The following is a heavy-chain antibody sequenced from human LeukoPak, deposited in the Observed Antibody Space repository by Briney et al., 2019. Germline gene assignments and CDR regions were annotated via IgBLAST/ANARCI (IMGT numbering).Heavy chain of an antibody. CDR2: IYTSGST. D-gene: IGHD6-13*01. CDR1: GGSISSGSYY. Sequence: SETLSLTCTVSGGSISSGSYYWSWIRQPAGKGLEWIGRIYTSGSTNYNPSLKSRVTISVDTSKNQFSLKLSSVTAADTAVYYCARVNSWSPNYNWFDPWGQGTLVTVSS. V-gene: IGHV4-61*02. CDR3: ARVNSWSPNYNWFDP. J-gene: IGHJ5*02.